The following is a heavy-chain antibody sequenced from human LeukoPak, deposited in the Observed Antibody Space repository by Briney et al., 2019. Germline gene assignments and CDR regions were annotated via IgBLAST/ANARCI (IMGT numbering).Heavy chain of an antibody. Sequence: ASVKVSCKASGYIFTSYGISWVRLAPGQGLEWMGWISVYNGNTNYPQRLQGRVTMTTDTSTTTAYMELRSLRSDDTAVYYCARDINGYYYDSHGYYPTDLWGQGILVTVSS. CDR2: ISVYNGNT. CDR1: GYIFTSYG. CDR3: ARDINGYYYDSHGYYPTDL. J-gene: IGHJ5*02. V-gene: IGHV1-18*01. D-gene: IGHD3-22*01.